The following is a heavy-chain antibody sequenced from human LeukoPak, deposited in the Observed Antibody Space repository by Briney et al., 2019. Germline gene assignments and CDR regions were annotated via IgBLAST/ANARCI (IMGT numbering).Heavy chain of an antibody. CDR2: ISSRSSYI. J-gene: IGHJ4*02. CDR1: GFTFSSYS. CDR3: ASVTLRYCSGGSCYPDY. V-gene: IGHV3-21*01. Sequence: GGSLRLSCAASGFTFSSYSMNWVRQAPGKGLEWVSSISSRSSYIYYADSVKGRFTISRDNAKNSLYLQMNSLRAEDTAVYYCASVTLRYCSGGSCYPDYWGQGTLVTVSS. D-gene: IGHD2-15*01.